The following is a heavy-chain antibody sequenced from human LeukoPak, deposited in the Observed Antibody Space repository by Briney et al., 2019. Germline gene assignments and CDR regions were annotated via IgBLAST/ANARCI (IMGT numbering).Heavy chain of an antibody. D-gene: IGHD3-22*01. CDR2: FSSSSSNI. V-gene: IGHV3-21*01. CDR1: GFTFARYS. Sequence: PGGSLRLSCAASGFTFARYSMNWVRQAPGKGLEWVSSFSSSSSNIYYADSVTGRFTISRDNAKNSLYLQMNSLRAEDTAVYYCVRAVEYYYDSSGYAVDYWGQGTLVTVSS. J-gene: IGHJ4*02. CDR3: VRAVEYYYDSSGYAVDY.